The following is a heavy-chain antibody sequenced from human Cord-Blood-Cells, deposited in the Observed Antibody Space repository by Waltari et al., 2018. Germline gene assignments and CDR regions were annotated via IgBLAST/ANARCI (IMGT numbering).Heavy chain of an antibody. CDR1: GGSFSGYY. Sequence: QVQLQQWGAGLLKPSETLSLTCAVYGGSFSGYYWSWIRQPPGKGLEWIGEINHSGSTNYNPSLKSRVTISVDTSKNQFSLKLSSVTAADTAVYYCARRGSNDYGGNWFDPWGQGTLVTVSS. J-gene: IGHJ5*02. D-gene: IGHD4-17*01. CDR2: INHSGST. V-gene: IGHV4-34*01. CDR3: ARRGSNDYGGNWFDP.